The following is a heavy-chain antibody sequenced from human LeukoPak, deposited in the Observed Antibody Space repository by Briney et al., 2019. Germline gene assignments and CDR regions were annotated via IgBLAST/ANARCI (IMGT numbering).Heavy chain of an antibody. V-gene: IGHV3-11*04. J-gene: IGHJ6*03. CDR1: GFTFGDYY. D-gene: IGHD2-2*01. CDR2: ITGGGSTI. CDR3: ARGPSSTSYSYYYYMDV. Sequence: GGSLRLSCAASGFTFGDYYMNWIRQAPGKGLEWVAHITGGGSTIYYADSVKGRFTISRDNAETSLYLQMNGLRAEDTAVYYCARGPSSTSYSYYYYMDVWGKGTTVTVSS.